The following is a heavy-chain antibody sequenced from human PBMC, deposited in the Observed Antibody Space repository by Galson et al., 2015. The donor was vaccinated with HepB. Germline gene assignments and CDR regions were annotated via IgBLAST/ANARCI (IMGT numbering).Heavy chain of an antibody. V-gene: IGHV4-59*08. Sequence: ETLSLTCTVSGGSINSNYWNWIRQPPGKGLEWIGYIYYSGGTNYNPSLKSRVTISVDTSKNQFSLNLSSVTAADTAVYYCARQKGTKIPFDYWGQGALVTVSS. CDR3: ARQKGTKIPFDY. D-gene: IGHD2-8*01. CDR2: IYYSGGT. J-gene: IGHJ4*02. CDR1: GGSINSNY.